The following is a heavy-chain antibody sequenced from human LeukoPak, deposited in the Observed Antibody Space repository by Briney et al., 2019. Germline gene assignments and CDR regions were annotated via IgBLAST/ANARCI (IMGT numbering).Heavy chain of an antibody. J-gene: IGHJ3*02. V-gene: IGHV3-73*01. Sequence: QPGGSLRLSCAASGFTFSGSAMHWVRQASGKGLAWVGHIRSKANSFATAYGVSVKGRFAISRDDSKNTAYLQMSSLKTEDTAVYYCTIYSGSFPDAFDIWGQGTMVTVSS. D-gene: IGHD1-26*01. CDR2: IRSKANSFAT. CDR1: GFTFSGSA. CDR3: TIYSGSFPDAFDI.